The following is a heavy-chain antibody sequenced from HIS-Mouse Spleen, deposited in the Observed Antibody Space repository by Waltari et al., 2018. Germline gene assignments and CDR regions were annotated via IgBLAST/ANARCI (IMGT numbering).Heavy chain of an antibody. Sequence: QVQLQESGPGLVKPSQTLSLTCTVPGGSIRRGGSAGSWIRQHPGTGLEWIGYIHDSWRTYYNPSLKSRVTISVDTSKNQFSLKLSSVTAADTAVYYCARSPYYDFWSGYSDNWFDPWGQGTLVTVSS. V-gene: IGHV4-31*03. CDR1: GGSIRRGGSA. CDR3: ARSPYYDFWSGYSDNWFDP. J-gene: IGHJ5*02. D-gene: IGHD3-3*01. CDR2: IHDSWRT.